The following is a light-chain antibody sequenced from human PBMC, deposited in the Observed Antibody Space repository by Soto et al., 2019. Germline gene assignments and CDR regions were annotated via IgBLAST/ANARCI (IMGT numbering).Light chain of an antibody. Sequence: EIVLTQSPGTLSLSPGERATLSCRASQSVSSSYLAWYQQKPGQAPRLLIYGASSRATGIPDRFSVSGSGTDFTLTSSRLEPEDFAVYYCQQYGSSPPTFGQGTKVEIK. J-gene: IGKJ1*01. CDR2: GAS. V-gene: IGKV3-20*01. CDR3: QQYGSSPPT. CDR1: QSVSSSY.